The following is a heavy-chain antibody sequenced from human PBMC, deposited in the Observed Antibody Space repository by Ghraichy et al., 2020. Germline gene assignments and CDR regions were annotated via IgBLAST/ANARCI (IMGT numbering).Heavy chain of an antibody. Sequence: SETLSLTCAVYGGSFSGYYWSWIRQPPGKGLEWIGEINHSGSTDYNTSLKSRVTISVDTSKNQFSLKLSSVTAADTAVYYCARDPNYYYSSDYYYAGWFDPWGLGTLVTVSS. CDR2: INHSGST. CDR3: ARDPNYYYSSDYYYAGWFDP. J-gene: IGHJ5*02. D-gene: IGHD3-22*01. CDR1: GGSFSGYY. V-gene: IGHV4-34*01.